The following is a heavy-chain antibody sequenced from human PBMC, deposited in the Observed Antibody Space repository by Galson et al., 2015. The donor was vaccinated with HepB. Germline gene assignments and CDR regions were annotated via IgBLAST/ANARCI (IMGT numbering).Heavy chain of an antibody. J-gene: IGHJ4*02. CDR2: ISTNTGNT. CDR3: ARSLGSPPPFDF. Sequence: SVKVSCKASGYTFSNYGINWVRQAPGQGLEWMGWISTNTGNTKYAQKFQGRVTTLTDTSTSTVYMELMSLRSADTAVYYCARSLGSPPPFDFWGQGTPVTVSS. D-gene: IGHD1-26*01. CDR1: GYTFSNYG. V-gene: IGHV1-18*01.